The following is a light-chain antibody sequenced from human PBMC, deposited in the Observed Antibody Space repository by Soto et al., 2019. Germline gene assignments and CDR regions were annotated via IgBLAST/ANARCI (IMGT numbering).Light chain of an antibody. V-gene: IGLV2-14*01. CDR1: SSDVGSYNY. CDR2: EVS. CDR3: SSYTSTSTL. Sequence: QSVLTQPASVSGCPGQSITISWAGASSDVGSYNYVSWYQQHPGKAPKLMIYEVSDRPSGISSRFSGSKSGNTASLTISGLQTEDEADYYCSSYTSTSTLFGTGTKVTVL. J-gene: IGLJ1*01.